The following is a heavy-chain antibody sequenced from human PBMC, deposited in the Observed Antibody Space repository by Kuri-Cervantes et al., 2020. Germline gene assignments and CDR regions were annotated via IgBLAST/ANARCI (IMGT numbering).Heavy chain of an antibody. Sequence: GGSLRLSCAASGFTVSSNYMSWVRQAPGKGLEWVSYISSSGSTIYYADSVKGRFTISRDNAKNSLYLQMNSLRAEDTAVYYCASRGHSSSSPVDYWGQGTLVTVSS. J-gene: IGHJ4*02. CDR2: ISSSGSTI. D-gene: IGHD6-6*01. CDR1: GFTVSSNY. CDR3: ASRGHSSSSPVDY. V-gene: IGHV3-11*01.